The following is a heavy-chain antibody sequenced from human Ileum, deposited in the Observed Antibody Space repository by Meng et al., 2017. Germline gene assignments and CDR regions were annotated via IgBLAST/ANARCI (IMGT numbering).Heavy chain of an antibody. CDR2: IYQVGST. J-gene: IGHJ4*02. CDR3: ASSTSGPELNY. Sequence: HLQLQESGSGLVTSSQTLSLTCTVSGGSISSSAYSWTWIRQPPGKGLEWIGYIYQVGSTNYNPSLKSRVTIFVDTSKNQFSLKLTSVTAADTAVYYCASSTSGPELNYWGQGTLVTDSS. CDR1: GGSISSSAYS. V-gene: IGHV4-30-2*01. D-gene: IGHD2/OR15-2a*01.